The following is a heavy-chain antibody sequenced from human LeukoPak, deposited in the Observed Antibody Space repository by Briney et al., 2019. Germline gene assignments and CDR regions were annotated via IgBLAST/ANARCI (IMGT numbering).Heavy chain of an antibody. Sequence: ASVKVSCKASGYTFTGYYMHWVRQAPGQGLEWMGWINPNSGGTNYAQKFQGRVTMTRDTSISTAYMELSRLRSEDTAVYYCARAGSSWPDRFDYWGQGTLVTVSS. CDR1: GYTFTGYY. V-gene: IGHV1-2*02. CDR3: ARAGSSWPDRFDY. D-gene: IGHD6-13*01. CDR2: INPNSGGT. J-gene: IGHJ4*02.